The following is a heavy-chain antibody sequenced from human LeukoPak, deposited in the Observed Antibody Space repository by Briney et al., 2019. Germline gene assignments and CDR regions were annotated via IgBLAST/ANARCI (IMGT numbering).Heavy chain of an antibody. D-gene: IGHD4-17*01. J-gene: IGHJ4*02. CDR1: GFTFSSYA. CDR2: ISGSGGST. Sequence: GGSLRLSCAASGFTFSSYAMSWVRQAPGKGLEWVSAISGSGGSTYYADSVKGRFTISRDNSKNTLYLQMNSLRAEGTAVYYCARDRGKMTTVTTGRNDWGQGTLVTVSS. CDR3: ARDRGKMTTVTTGRND. V-gene: IGHV3-23*01.